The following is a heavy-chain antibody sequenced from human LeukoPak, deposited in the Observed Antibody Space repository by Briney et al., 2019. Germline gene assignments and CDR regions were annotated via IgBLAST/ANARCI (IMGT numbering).Heavy chain of an antibody. D-gene: IGHD4/OR15-4a*01. CDR2: IRYDGSNK. CDR1: GFTFSTYG. V-gene: IGHV3-30*02. J-gene: IGHJ4*02. Sequence: GGSLRLSCAASGFTFSTYGMHWVRQAPGKGLEWVAFIRYDGSNKFYADSVKGRFTISRDESKNILYLQMNSLRVEDTAVYYCARRAGAYSHPYDYWGQGTLVTVSS. CDR3: ARRAGAYSHPYDY.